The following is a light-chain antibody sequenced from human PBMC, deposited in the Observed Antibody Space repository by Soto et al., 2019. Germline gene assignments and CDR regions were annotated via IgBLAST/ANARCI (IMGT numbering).Light chain of an antibody. J-gene: IGKJ1*01. V-gene: IGKV2-28*01. CDR1: QSLLHSNGNTF. Sequence: EIVMTQSPLYLTVTPGEPASISCKSTQSLLHSNGNTFLDWYIQKPGQSPQLLIYLGSRRAPGAPDMVSDSGSGTDFTLIISTVEADDAGIYYCMQALQTPRTFGQGTKLEI. CDR2: LGS. CDR3: MQALQTPRT.